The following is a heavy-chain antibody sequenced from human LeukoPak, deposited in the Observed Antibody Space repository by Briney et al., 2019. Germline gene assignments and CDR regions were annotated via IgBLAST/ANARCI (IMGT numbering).Heavy chain of an antibody. CDR3: ASSYDSSGYYFFDY. Sequence: GGSLRFSCAASGFTFDDYGMTWVRQAPGKGLEWVSSISSSSSYIYYADSVKGRFTISRDNAKNSLYLQMNSLRAEDTAVYYCASSYDSSGYYFFDYWGQGTLVTVSS. J-gene: IGHJ4*02. CDR2: ISSSSSYI. V-gene: IGHV3-21*01. CDR1: GFTFDDYG. D-gene: IGHD3-22*01.